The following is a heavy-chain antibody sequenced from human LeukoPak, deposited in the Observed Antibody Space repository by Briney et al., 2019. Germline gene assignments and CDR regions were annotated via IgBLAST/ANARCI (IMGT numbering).Heavy chain of an antibody. V-gene: IGHV1-46*01. D-gene: IGHD3-16*02. CDR1: GYTFTSYY. CDR3: ARERLGELSGNALDI. Sequence: ASVKVSCKASGYTFTSYYMHWVRQAPGQGLEWMGIINPSGGSTSYAQKFQGRVTMTRDTSTSTVYMELSSLRSEDTAVYYCARERLGELSGNALDIWGQGTMVTVSS. J-gene: IGHJ3*02. CDR2: INPSGGST.